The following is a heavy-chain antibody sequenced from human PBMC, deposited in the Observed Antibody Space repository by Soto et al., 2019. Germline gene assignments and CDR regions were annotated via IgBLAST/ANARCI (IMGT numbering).Heavy chain of an antibody. CDR1: GYTFTNYG. D-gene: IGHD2-21*02. V-gene: IGHV1-18*01. CDR3: ASVLDCGGDCYTYYFDY. Sequence: QVQLVQSGAEVKKPGASVKVSCKASGYTFTNYGISWVRQAPGQGLEWMGWISAYNGNTNYAQKLQGRVTMTTDTTTSTPNMELRSLRSDDTDVYYCASVLDCGGDCYTYYFDYWGQVALVSVSS. J-gene: IGHJ4*02. CDR2: ISAYNGNT.